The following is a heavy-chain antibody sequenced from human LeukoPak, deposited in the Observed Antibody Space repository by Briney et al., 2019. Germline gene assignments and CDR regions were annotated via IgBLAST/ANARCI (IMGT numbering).Heavy chain of an antibody. CDR2: IYYSGST. Sequence: PSETLSLTCTVSGGSISSYYWSWIRQPPGKGLEWIGYIYYSGSTNYNPSLKSRVTISVDTSKNQFSLKLSSVTAADTAVYYCVRNGARYYYGMDIWGQGTTVTVSS. D-gene: IGHD2-8*01. J-gene: IGHJ6*02. CDR3: VRNGARYYYGMDI. V-gene: IGHV4-59*01. CDR1: GGSISSYY.